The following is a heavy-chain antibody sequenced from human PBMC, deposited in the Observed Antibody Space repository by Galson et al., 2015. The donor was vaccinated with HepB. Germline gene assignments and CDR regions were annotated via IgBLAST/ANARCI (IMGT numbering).Heavy chain of an antibody. CDR1: GDSVSSNTVG. Sequence: ISGDSVSSNTVGWSWIRQSPSRGLEWLGRTYYRSKWSNDYAQSVQSRIPINPDTSKNQISLQLNSVTPEDTAVYYCARSIHLGRGFDSWGQGTLVTVSS. V-gene: IGHV6-1*01. J-gene: IGHJ4*02. CDR2: TYYRSKWSN. D-gene: IGHD7-27*01. CDR3: ARSIHLGRGFDS.